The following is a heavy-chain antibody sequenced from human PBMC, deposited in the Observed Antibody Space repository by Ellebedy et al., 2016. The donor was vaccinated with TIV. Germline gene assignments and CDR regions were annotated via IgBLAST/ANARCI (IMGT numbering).Heavy chain of an antibody. CDR1: GFTFSSYS. V-gene: IGHV3-21*01. J-gene: IGHJ6*02. CDR2: ISSSSSYI. CDR3: ARDLGPWRDYYYYGMDV. Sequence: GGSLSLSXAASGFTFSSYSMNWVRQAPGKGLEWVSSISSSSSYIYYADSVKGRFTISRDNAKNSLYLQMNSLRAEDTAVYYCARDLGPWRDYYYYGMDVWGQGTTVTVSS. D-gene: IGHD3-16*01.